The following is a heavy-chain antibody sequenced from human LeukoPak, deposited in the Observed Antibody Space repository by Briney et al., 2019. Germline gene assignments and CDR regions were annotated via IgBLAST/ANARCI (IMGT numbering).Heavy chain of an antibody. CDR1: GFTFSSYA. CDR3: ARARHNSILDY. Sequence: GGSLRLSCAASGFTFSSYAMHWVRQAPGKVLEWVANINQEGSEKYYVDSVRGRFTISRDNAKNSLYLQMNSLRAEDTALYYCARARHNSILDYWGQGTLVTVSS. CDR2: INQEGSEK. D-gene: IGHD2/OR15-2a*01. J-gene: IGHJ4*02. V-gene: IGHV3-7*03.